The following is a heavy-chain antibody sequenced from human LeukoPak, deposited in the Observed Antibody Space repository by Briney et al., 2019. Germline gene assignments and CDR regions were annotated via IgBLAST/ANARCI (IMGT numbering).Heavy chain of an antibody. V-gene: IGHV3-23*01. CDR2: VSPPGGGT. CDR1: GFTFSNHG. CDR3: AKDPDPWAYGVPGN. Sequence: GGSLRLSCAASGFTFSNHGMNWVRQAPGKGLEWLSGVSPPGGGTYYADSVKGRFTISRDDSKNTLSLQMNSLRVEDTAVYYCAKDPDPWAYGVPGNWGQGTLVTVSS. D-gene: IGHD4-17*01. J-gene: IGHJ4*02.